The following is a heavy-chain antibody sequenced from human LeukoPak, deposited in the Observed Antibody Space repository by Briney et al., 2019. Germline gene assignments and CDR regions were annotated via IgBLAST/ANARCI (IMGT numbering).Heavy chain of an antibody. CDR2: INLSGST. J-gene: IGHJ6*04. V-gene: IGHV4-34*01. D-gene: IGHD4-23*01. CDR1: GGSFSGYY. Sequence: SETLSLTPAVYGGSFSGYYWSCIRHAPRGGLEWIGEINLSGSTSYNLSLKSRVTISVDTSKTQFSLKLSCVTAADTAVYYCARGSSTVAYYYYYYGMDVWGEGTTVTVSS. CDR3: ARGSSTVAYYYYYYGMDV.